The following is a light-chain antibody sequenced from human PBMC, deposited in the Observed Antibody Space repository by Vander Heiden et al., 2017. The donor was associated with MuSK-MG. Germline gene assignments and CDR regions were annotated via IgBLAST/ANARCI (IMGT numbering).Light chain of an antibody. CDR1: QSISSY. Sequence: DIQMTQSPSSLSASVGDRVTITCRASQSISSYLNWYQQKPGKAPKLLIYAASSLQSGVPSRYSGSGSGTDFTLTISSLKPEDFAPYYCQQSYRTPYTFGQGTKLEIK. CDR2: AAS. V-gene: IGKV1-39*01. J-gene: IGKJ2*01. CDR3: QQSYRTPYT.